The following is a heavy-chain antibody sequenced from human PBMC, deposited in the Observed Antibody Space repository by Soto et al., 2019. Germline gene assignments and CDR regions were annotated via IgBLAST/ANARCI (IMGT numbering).Heavy chain of an antibody. J-gene: IGHJ3*01. CDR2: LSGSGAST. CDR3: AKVMNRWIQLNVLRGFDL. CDR1: GFTFSNYA. V-gene: IGHV3-23*01. Sequence: PGGSLRLSCAASGFTFSNYAMGWVRQAPGKGLEWVSGLSGSGASTYYVDSVRGRFTISRDNSKNTLDLQMDSLSAEDTAVYFSAKVMNRWIQLNVLRGFDLWGQGTMVTVSS. D-gene: IGHD3-3*01.